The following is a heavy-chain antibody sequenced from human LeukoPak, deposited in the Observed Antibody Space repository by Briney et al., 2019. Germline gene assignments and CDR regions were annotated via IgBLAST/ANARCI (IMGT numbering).Heavy chain of an antibody. CDR2: ISAYNGNT. CDR3: ARGTNYDSSGYYAD. J-gene: IGHJ4*02. V-gene: IGHV1-18*01. Sequence: ASVKVSCTASGYTFTSYGISWVRQAPGQGLEWMGWISAYNGNTNYAQKLQGRVTMTTDTSTSTAYMELRSLRSDDTAVYYCARGTNYDSSGYYADWGQGTLVTVSS. CDR1: GYTFTSYG. D-gene: IGHD3-22*01.